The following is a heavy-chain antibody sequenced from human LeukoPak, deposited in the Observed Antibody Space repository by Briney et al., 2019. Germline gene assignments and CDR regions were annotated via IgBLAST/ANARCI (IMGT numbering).Heavy chain of an antibody. V-gene: IGHV1-69*05. CDR1: GGTFSSSA. CDR3: ARDVFGGYCSSTSCYWFDP. Sequence: SVKVSCKASGGTFSSSAISWVRQAPGQGLEWMGGIIPIFGTANYAQKFQGRVTITTDESTSTAYMELSSLRSEDTAVYYCARDVFGGYCSSTSCYWFDPWGQGTLVTVSS. CDR2: IIPIFGTA. J-gene: IGHJ5*02. D-gene: IGHD2-2*01.